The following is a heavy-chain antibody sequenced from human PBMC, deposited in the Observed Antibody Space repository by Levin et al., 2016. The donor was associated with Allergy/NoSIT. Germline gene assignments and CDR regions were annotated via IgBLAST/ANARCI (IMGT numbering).Heavy chain of an antibody. J-gene: IGHJ4*02. D-gene: IGHD4-17*01. Sequence: GESLKISCTASGLTLSSSAMNWVRQAPGKGLEWISHTKSDTSAMFYADSVKGRFTVSRDNAENSLYLQMNGLRDEDTAVYYCARGRDYGFDYWGQGTLVTVSS. CDR1: GLTLSSSA. CDR2: TKSDTSAM. V-gene: IGHV3-48*02. CDR3: ARGRDYGFDY.